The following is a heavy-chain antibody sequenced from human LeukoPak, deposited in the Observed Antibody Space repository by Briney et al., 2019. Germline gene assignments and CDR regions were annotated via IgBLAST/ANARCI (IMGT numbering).Heavy chain of an antibody. J-gene: IGHJ1*01. D-gene: IGHD3-22*01. CDR2: ISAYNGNT. V-gene: IGHV1-18*01. CDR3: ARGLAFDDSSGYYPEYFQH. Sequence: ASVKVSCKASGYTFTSYGISWVRQAPGQGLEWMGWISAYNGNTNYAQKLQGRVTMTTDTSTSTAYMELRSLRSDDTAVYYCARGLAFDDSSGYYPEYFQHWGQGTLVTVSS. CDR1: GYTFTSYG.